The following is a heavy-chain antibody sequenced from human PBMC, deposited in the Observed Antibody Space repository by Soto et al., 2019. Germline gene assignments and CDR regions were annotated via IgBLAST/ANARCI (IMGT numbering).Heavy chain of an antibody. CDR2: ISSSGSTI. D-gene: IGHD3-3*01. J-gene: IGHJ3*02. CDR3: AGVSRKIFGVVIEAFDI. Sequence: GGSLRLSCAASGFTFSDYYMSWIRQAPGKGLEWVSYISSSGSTIYYADSVKGRFTISRDNAKNSLYLQMNSLRAEDTAVYYCAGVSRKIFGVVIEAFDIWGQGTMVTVSS. V-gene: IGHV3-11*01. CDR1: GFTFSDYY.